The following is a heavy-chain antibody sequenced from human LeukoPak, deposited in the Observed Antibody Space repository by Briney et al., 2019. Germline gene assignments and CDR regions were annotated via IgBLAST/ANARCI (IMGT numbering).Heavy chain of an antibody. CDR3: ARAAPGARYCSSTSCYKFSYYYYGMDV. Sequence: ASVKVSCKASGGTFSSYAISWVRQAPGQGLEWMGGIIPIFGTANYAQKFQGRVTITADESTSTAYMELSNLRSEDTAVYYCARAAPGARYCSSTSCYKFSYYYYGMDVWGQGTTVTVSS. V-gene: IGHV1-69*13. CDR1: GGTFSSYA. CDR2: IIPIFGTA. D-gene: IGHD2-2*02. J-gene: IGHJ6*02.